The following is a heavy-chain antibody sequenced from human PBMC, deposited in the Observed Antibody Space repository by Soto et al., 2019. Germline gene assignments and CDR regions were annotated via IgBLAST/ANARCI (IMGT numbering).Heavy chain of an antibody. Sequence: GGSLRLSCAASGFTFDDYTMHWVRQAPGKGLEWVSLISWDGGSTYYADSVKGRFTISRDNSKNSLYLQMNSLRAEDTAVYYCAKEGGWGLLRLGFDYWGEGTLVTVSS. V-gene: IGHV3-43*01. CDR1: GFTFDDYT. CDR2: ISWDGGST. CDR3: AKEGGWGLLRLGFDY. D-gene: IGHD1-26*01. J-gene: IGHJ4*02.